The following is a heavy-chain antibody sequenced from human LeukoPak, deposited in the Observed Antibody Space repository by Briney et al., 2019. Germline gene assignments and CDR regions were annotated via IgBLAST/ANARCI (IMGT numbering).Heavy chain of an antibody. V-gene: IGHV1-46*01. Sequence: GASVKVSCKASGYTFTSYYMHWVRQAPGQGLEWMGIINPSGGSTSYAQKFPGRVTMTRAMSTSTVYMELSSLRSADKVVYYCESYRSDSSCYYFDYWGQGTLVTVSS. CDR1: GYTFTSYY. CDR3: ESYRSDSSCYYFDY. D-gene: IGHD3-22*01. CDR2: INPSGGST. J-gene: IGHJ4*02.